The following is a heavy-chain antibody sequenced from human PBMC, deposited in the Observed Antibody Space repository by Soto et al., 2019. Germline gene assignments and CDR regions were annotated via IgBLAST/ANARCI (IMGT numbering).Heavy chain of an antibody. V-gene: IGHV1-46*01. Sequence: ASVKVSCKASGYTFTSYYMHWVRQAPGQGLEWMGIINPSGGSTSYAQKFQGRVTMTRDTSTSTVYMELSSLRSEDTAVYYCARGGYYYDSSGYHKFDYWGQGTLVTVSS. CDR1: GYTFTSYY. CDR2: INPSGGST. J-gene: IGHJ4*02. CDR3: ARGGYYYDSSGYHKFDY. D-gene: IGHD3-22*01.